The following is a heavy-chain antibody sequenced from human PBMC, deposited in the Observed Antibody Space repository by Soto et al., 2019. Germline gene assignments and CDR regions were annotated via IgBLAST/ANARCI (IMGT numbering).Heavy chain of an antibody. V-gene: IGHV4-39*01. CDR2: IYYSGST. D-gene: IGHD4-4*01. Sequence: SETLSLTCTVSGGSISSSSYYWGWIRQPPGKGLEWIGSIYYSGSTYYTPSLKSRVTISVDTSKNQFSLKLSSLTAADMAVYYCASYSYSNYYYYGMDVWGQGTTVTVSS. CDR1: GGSISSSSYY. CDR3: ASYSYSNYYYYGMDV. J-gene: IGHJ6*02.